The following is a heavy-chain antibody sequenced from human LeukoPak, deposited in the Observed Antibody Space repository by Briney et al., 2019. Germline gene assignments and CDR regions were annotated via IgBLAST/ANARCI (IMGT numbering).Heavy chain of an antibody. CDR3: ARLYNWNYVSAFDI. D-gene: IGHD1-7*01. Sequence: GKSPQIHLKGSGYSFTSFWIGCVRQMPRKGPEWNGIIYPGDSDTRFSPSSLRQVTISADKSITTAFLQWSSLKASDTAMYYCARLYNWNYVSAFDIWGQGTMVTVSS. J-gene: IGHJ3*02. CDR2: IYPGDSDT. CDR1: GYSFTSFW. V-gene: IGHV5-51*01.